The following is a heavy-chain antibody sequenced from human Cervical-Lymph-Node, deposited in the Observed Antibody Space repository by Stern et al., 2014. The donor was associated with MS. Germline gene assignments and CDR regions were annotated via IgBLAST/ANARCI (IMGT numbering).Heavy chain of an antibody. CDR3: ASAYSSSHYYFDY. CDR1: GFSFSRYA. V-gene: IGHV3-33*01. D-gene: IGHD6-13*01. CDR2: IWYDGSNP. Sequence: VHLVESGGGVVQPWRSLRLSCAASGFSFSRYAMHWVRQAPGKGLEWVALIWYDGSNPYYADSVTGRFTISRDDFKNTLYLQMNSLRAEDTAVYYCASAYSSSHYYFDYWGQGTLVTVSS. J-gene: IGHJ4*02.